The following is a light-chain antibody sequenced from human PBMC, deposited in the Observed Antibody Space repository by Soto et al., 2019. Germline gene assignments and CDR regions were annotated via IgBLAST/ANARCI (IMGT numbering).Light chain of an antibody. CDR3: QQYNNWPPLT. J-gene: IGKJ4*01. CDR2: GAS. V-gene: IGKV3-15*01. Sequence: EIVMTQSPATLSVSPGERATLSRRASQSVSSNLAWYQQKPGQAPRLLIYGASTRATGIPARFSGSGSGTEFTLTISSLQSEDFAVYYCQQYNNWPPLTFGRGTKVEIK. CDR1: QSVSSN.